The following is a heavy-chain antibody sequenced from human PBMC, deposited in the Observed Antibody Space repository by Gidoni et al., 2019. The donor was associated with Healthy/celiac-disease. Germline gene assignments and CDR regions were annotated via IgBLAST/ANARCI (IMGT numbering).Heavy chain of an antibody. J-gene: IGHJ4*02. Sequence: EVQLLESGGGLVQPGGSLRLSCAASGFTFSSYAMSWVRQAPGKGLEWVSAISGSGGSTYYADSVKGRFTISRDKSKNTLYLQMNSLRAEDTAVYYCAKESRLRYFDWLSLDYWGQGTLVTVSS. D-gene: IGHD3-9*01. CDR2: ISGSGGST. V-gene: IGHV3-23*01. CDR3: AKESRLRYFDWLSLDY. CDR1: GFTFSSYA.